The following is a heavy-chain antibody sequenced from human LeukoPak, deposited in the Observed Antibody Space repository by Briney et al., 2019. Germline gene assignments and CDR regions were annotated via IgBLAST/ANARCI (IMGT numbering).Heavy chain of an antibody. CDR1: GYTFTDYG. Sequence: GASVKVSCVTSGYTFTDYGISWVRQAPGQGLEWLGWISVYNVNTNYAQKLQGRVTMTTDTSTSTAYMELRSLRSDDTAVYYCARDSTSEGLLDYWGQGTLVTVSS. CDR2: ISVYNVNT. J-gene: IGHJ4*02. CDR3: ARDSTSEGLLDY. V-gene: IGHV1-18*01.